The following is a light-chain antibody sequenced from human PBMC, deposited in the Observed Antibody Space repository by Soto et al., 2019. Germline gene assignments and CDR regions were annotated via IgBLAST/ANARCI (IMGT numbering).Light chain of an antibody. Sequence: QSALTQPASVSGSPGQSFTISCTGTSSDVGGYNYVSWYQEHPGKAPKLMIYDVSNRPSGVSNRFSGSKSGNTASLTISGLQAEDEADYYCSSYTTDSTYVFGTGTKLTVL. J-gene: IGLJ1*01. CDR1: SSDVGGYNY. V-gene: IGLV2-14*01. CDR2: DVS. CDR3: SSYTTDSTYV.